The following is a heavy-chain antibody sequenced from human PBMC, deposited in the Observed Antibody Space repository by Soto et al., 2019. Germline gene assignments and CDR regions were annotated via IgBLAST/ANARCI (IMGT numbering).Heavy chain of an antibody. CDR2: IKHDGTET. J-gene: IGHJ4*02. CDR1: GFIFSRHW. Sequence: VQLVESGGDSVRPGGSLRLSCAASGFIFSRHWMTWVRQAPGKGLEWVANIKHDGTETYLVDSVRGRLTISRDNAKNSVYLQMNSLRVEDTAVYYCARYSGWFIDYWGQGTLVTVSS. CDR3: ARYSGWFIDY. V-gene: IGHV3-7*05. D-gene: IGHD1-26*01.